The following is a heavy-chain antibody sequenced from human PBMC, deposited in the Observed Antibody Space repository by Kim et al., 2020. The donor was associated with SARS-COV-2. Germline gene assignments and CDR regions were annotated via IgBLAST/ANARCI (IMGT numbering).Heavy chain of an antibody. D-gene: IGHD2-21*02. J-gene: IGHJ6*02. V-gene: IGHV3-66*02. CDR1: GFTVSSNY. CDR2: IYSGGST. Sequence: GGSLRLSCAASGFTVSSNYMSWVRQAPGKGLEWVSVIYSGGSTYYADSVKGRFTISTDNSKNTLYLQMNSLRAEDTAVYYCAREPAGYGGNSLVYYGMDVWGQGTTVTVSS. CDR3: AREPAGYGGNSLVYYGMDV.